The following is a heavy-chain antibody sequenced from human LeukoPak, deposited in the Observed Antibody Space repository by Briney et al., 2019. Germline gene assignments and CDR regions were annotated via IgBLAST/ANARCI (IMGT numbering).Heavy chain of an antibody. CDR2: INHSGST. D-gene: IGHD3-3*01. CDR3: ARGLPYDFWSGYYPLTRRYFDY. CDR1: GGSFSGYY. V-gene: IGHV4-34*01. J-gene: IGHJ4*02. Sequence: SETLSLTCAVYGGSFSGYYWSWIRQPPGKGLEWIGEINHSGSTNYNPSLKSRVTISVDTSKNQFSLKLSSVTAADTAVYYCARGLPYDFWSGYYPLTRRYFDYWGQGTLVTVSS.